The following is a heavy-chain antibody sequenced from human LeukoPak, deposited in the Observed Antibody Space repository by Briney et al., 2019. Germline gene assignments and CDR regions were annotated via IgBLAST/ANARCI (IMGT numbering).Heavy chain of an antibody. J-gene: IGHJ4*02. D-gene: IGHD3-10*01. CDR1: GFTFSSYA. CDR2: ISGSGGST. CDR3: AKDSSLLLWFGEFAFDY. Sequence: GGSLRLSCAASGFTFSSYAMSWVRQAPGKGLEWVSAISGSGGSTYYADSVKGRFTISRNNSKNTLYLQMNSLRAEDTAVYYCAKDSSLLLWFGEFAFDYWGQGTLVTVSS. V-gene: IGHV3-23*01.